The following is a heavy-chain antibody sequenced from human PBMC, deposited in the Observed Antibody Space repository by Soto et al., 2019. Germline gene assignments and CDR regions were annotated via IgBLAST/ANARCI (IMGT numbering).Heavy chain of an antibody. CDR1: GFTFSSYG. V-gene: IGHV3-23*01. D-gene: IGHD2-2*01. J-gene: IGHJ5*02. CDR2: ISDSGGST. CDR3: AKAPGGVPAAIDL. Sequence: EVQLLESGGGLVQPGGSLRLSCAASGFTFSSYGMSWVRQAPGKGLEWVSAISDSGGSTSYADSVKGRLAIARDTSKNTLYLQMNSLGADHRAVYYCAKAPGGVPAAIDLWGQGTLVTVSS.